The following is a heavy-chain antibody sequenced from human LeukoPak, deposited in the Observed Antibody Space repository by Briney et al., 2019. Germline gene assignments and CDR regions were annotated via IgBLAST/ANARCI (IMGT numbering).Heavy chain of an antibody. CDR1: GGSISSGGYS. V-gene: IGHV4-30-2*01. CDR2: IYHSGST. J-gene: IGHJ4*02. Sequence: SETLSLTCTVSGGSISSGGYSWSWIRQPPGKGLEWIGYIYHSGSTYYNPSLKSRVTISVDRSKNQFSLKLSSVTAADTAVYYCARGGYYFDYWGQGTLVTVSS. CDR3: ARGGYYFDY.